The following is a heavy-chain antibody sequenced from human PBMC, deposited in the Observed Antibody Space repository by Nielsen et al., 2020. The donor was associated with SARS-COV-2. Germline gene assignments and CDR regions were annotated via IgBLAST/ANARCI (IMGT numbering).Heavy chain of an antibody. V-gene: IGHV4-34*01. CDR2: INHSGST. D-gene: IGHD4-17*01. CDR1: GGSFSGYY. Sequence: SETLSLTCAVYGGSFSGYYWSWIRQPPGKGLEWIGEINHSGSTNYNPSLKSRVTISVDTSKNQFSLKLSSVTAADTAVYYCASSRGDYRGFDYWGQGTLVTVSS. J-gene: IGHJ4*02. CDR3: ASSRGDYRGFDY.